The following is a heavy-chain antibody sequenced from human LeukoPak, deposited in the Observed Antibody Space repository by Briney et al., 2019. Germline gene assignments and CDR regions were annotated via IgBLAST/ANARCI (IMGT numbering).Heavy chain of an antibody. CDR3: ARVGEVSFYYYYGMDV. J-gene: IGHJ6*04. Sequence: LETLSLTCTVSGGSISSYYWSWIRQPPGKGLEWIGYIYYSGSTNYNPSLKSRVTISVDTSKNQFSLKLSSVTAADTAVYYCARVGEVSFYYYYGMDVWGKGTTVTVSS. CDR2: IYYSGST. CDR1: GGSISSYY. V-gene: IGHV4-59*01.